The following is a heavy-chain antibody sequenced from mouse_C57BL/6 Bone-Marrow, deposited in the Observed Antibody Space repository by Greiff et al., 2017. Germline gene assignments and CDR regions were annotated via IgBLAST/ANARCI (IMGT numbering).Heavy chain of an antibody. CDR1: GFTFSSYA. J-gene: IGHJ1*03. D-gene: IGHD4-1*02. CDR3: GRERNWDEWYVDV. V-gene: IGHV5-4*01. CDR2: ISDGGSYT. Sequence: DVKLVESGGGLVKPGGSLKLSCAASGFTFSSYAMSWVRQTPEKRLEWVATISDGGSYTYYPDNVKGRFTISRDNAKNNLYLQMSHLKSEDTAMYYGGRERNWDEWYVDVWGTGTTVTVSS.